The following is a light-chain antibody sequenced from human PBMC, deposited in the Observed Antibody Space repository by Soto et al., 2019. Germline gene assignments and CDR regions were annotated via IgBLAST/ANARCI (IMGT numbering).Light chain of an antibody. V-gene: IGKV3-15*01. Sequence: VVMMSPAILSVNTGEGATLSCRASQGIGDTLAWYQHKPGQTPRLLIYDTSTRATGVPTRFSGSRSGAEFTLTISRLQSEDFALYVCPQYTKRPCSFAQRTKVDIK. CDR2: DTS. J-gene: IGKJ1*01. CDR1: QGIGDT. CDR3: PQYTKRPCS.